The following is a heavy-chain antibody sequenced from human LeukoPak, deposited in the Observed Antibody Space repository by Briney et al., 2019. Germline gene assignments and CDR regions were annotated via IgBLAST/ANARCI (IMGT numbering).Heavy chain of an antibody. J-gene: IGHJ4*02. D-gene: IGHD6-6*01. CDR1: GFIFSNYA. CDR2: IRYDGSNK. CDR3: AKAIHSSSSGVVDY. V-gene: IGHV3-30*02. Sequence: GGSLRLSXAASGFIFSNYAMHWVRQAPGKGMEWVTFIRYDGSNKYYAESVKGRFTISRDNSKNTLYLQMNSLRAEDTAVYYCAKAIHSSSSGVVDYWGQGTLVTVSS.